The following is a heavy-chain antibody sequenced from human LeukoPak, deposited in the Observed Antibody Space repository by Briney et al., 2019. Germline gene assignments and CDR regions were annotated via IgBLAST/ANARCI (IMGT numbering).Heavy chain of an antibody. CDR2: IDARSGIV. Sequence: PGGSLRLSCAASGFTFTMFGMNWVRQAPGKGLEWVSYIDARSGIVYYADSVQGRFTISRDDAKDSVFLQMNSLRVDDTAVYCCARIYDFGRGPPGDAFDNWGQGTLVTVPS. D-gene: IGHD3-3*01. CDR3: ARIYDFGRGPPGDAFDN. V-gene: IGHV3-48*01. J-gene: IGHJ3*02. CDR1: GFTFTMFG.